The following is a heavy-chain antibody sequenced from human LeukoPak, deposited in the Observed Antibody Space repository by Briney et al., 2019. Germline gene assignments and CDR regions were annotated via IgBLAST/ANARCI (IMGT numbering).Heavy chain of an antibody. Sequence: SETLSLTCTVSGGSISSYYWSWIRRPPGKGLEWIGYIYTSGSTNYNPSLKSRVTISVDTSKNQFSLKLSSVTAADTAVYYCARYMVRGGTHYYFDYWGQGTLVTVSS. CDR2: IYTSGST. CDR3: ARYMVRGGTHYYFDY. J-gene: IGHJ4*02. V-gene: IGHV4-4*09. CDR1: GGSISSYY. D-gene: IGHD3-10*01.